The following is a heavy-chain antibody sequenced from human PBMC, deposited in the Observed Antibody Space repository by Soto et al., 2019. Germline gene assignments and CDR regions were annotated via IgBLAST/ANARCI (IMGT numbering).Heavy chain of an antibody. D-gene: IGHD5-12*01. J-gene: IGHJ5*02. CDR3: AGGYGGYRAWFAP. CDR1: GYTFTSYA. V-gene: IGHV1-3*01. CDR2: INAGNGNT. Sequence: ASVKVSCKASGYTFTSYAMHWVRQAPGQRLEWMGWINAGNGNTKYSQKFQGRVTITRDTSASTAYMELSSLRSEDTAVYYCAGGYGGYRAWFAPWGQGTLVTVSS.